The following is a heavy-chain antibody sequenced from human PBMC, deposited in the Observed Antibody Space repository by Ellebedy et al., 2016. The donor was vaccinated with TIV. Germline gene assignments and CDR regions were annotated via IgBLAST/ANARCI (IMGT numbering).Heavy chain of an antibody. J-gene: IGHJ4*02. CDR1: GGSISSSSYY. CDR2: IYYSGST. D-gene: IGHD6-6*01. Sequence: SETLSLXXTVSGGSISSSSYYWGWIRQPPGKGLEWIGSIYYSGSTYYNPSLKSRVTISVDTSKNQFSLKLSSVTAADTAVYYCAREGQLGSAYWGQGNLVT. CDR3: AREGQLGSAY. V-gene: IGHV4-39*02.